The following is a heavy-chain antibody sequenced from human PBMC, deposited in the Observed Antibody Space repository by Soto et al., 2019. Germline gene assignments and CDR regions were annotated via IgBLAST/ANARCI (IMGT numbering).Heavy chain of an antibody. D-gene: IGHD2-2*01. V-gene: IGHV1-18*01. Sequence: GASVKVSCKASGYTFTSYGISWVRQAPGQGLEWMGWISAYNGNTNYAQKLQGRVTMTTDTSTSTAYMELRSLRSDDTAVYYCARWIKTYGYCISTSCYYGMDVWGQGTTVTVSS. CDR2: ISAYNGNT. CDR1: GYTFTSYG. J-gene: IGHJ6*02. CDR3: ARWIKTYGYCISTSCYYGMDV.